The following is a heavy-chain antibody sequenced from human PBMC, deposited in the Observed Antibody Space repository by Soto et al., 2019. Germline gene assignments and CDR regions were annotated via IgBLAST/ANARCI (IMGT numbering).Heavy chain of an antibody. V-gene: IGHV3-30*18. CDR2: ISYDGSNK. Sequence: QVQLVESGGGVVQPGRSLRLSCAASGFTFTNYAMHWVRQAPGKGLEWVAVISYDGSNKYYADSVKGRFTISRDNSKNTLYLQMNSLRAEDTAVYYCAKPLSCSGGSCSSYYYYYGLDVWGQGTTVTVSS. CDR3: AKPLSCSGGSCSSYYYYYGLDV. CDR1: GFTFTNYA. D-gene: IGHD2-15*01. J-gene: IGHJ6*02.